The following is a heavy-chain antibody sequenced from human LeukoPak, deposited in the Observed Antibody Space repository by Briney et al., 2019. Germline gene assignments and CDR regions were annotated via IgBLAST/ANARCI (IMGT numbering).Heavy chain of an antibody. Sequence: PSETLSLTCTVSGGSISSGGYYWSWIRQHPGKGLEWIGYIYYSGSTYYNPSLKSRVTISVDTSKNQFSLKLSSVTAADTAVYYRARELVGYDSSGYLDYWGQGTLVTVSS. CDR2: IYYSGST. CDR1: GGSISSGGYY. CDR3: ARELVGYDSSGYLDY. J-gene: IGHJ4*02. V-gene: IGHV4-31*03. D-gene: IGHD3-22*01.